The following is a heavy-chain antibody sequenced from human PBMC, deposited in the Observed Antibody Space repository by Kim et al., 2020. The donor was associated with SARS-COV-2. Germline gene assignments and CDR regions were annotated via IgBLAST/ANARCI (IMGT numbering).Heavy chain of an antibody. CDR3: VTHYSNYVHFDY. V-gene: IGHV3-64D*09. Sequence: YYADSVKGRFTISRDNSKNTLYLQMSSLRAEDTAVYYCVTHYSNYVHFDYWGQGTLVTVSS. J-gene: IGHJ4*02. D-gene: IGHD4-4*01.